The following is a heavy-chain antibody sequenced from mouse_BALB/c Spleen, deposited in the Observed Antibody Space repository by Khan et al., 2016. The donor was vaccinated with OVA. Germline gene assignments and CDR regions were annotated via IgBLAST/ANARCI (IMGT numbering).Heavy chain of an antibody. CDR1: GFSLNYYG. J-gene: IGHJ3*01. CDR2: IWSGGST. CDR3: ARNYDYDEGLAY. Sequence: QVQLKQSGPGLVQPSQSLSITCTVSGFSLNYYGVHWVRQSPGKGLAWLGVIWSGGSTDYNAPFISRLSISKDNSKSQVFFKMNSLQSNDTAIYYCARNYDYDEGLAYWGQGTLVTVSA. V-gene: IGHV2-2*03. D-gene: IGHD2-4*01.